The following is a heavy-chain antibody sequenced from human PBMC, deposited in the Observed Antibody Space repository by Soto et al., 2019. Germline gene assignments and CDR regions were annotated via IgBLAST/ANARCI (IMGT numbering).Heavy chain of an antibody. Sequence: EVQLLESGGGLVQPGGSLRLSCAASGFTFSSYAMSWVRQAPGKGLEWVSAISGSGGSTYYADSVKGRFTISRDNSKNTLYLQMNSLRAENTAVYYCAKVGSRWDYYYYYYMDVWGKGTTVTVSS. D-gene: IGHD6-13*01. CDR2: ISGSGGST. V-gene: IGHV3-23*01. CDR1: GFTFSSYA. J-gene: IGHJ6*03. CDR3: AKVGSRWDYYYYYYMDV.